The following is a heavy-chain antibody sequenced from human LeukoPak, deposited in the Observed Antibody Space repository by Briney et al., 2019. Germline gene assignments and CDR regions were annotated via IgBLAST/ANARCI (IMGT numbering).Heavy chain of an antibody. CDR3: ARTGDSSGYYYFH. Sequence: GGSLRLSCAASGFTVSSNYMSWVRQAPGKGLEWVSVIYSGGSTYYADSVKGRFTISRDNAKNSLYLQMNSLRAEDTALYYCARTGDSSGYYYFHWGQGTLVTVSS. CDR2: IYSGGST. D-gene: IGHD3-22*01. V-gene: IGHV3-53*01. CDR1: GFTVSSNY. J-gene: IGHJ4*02.